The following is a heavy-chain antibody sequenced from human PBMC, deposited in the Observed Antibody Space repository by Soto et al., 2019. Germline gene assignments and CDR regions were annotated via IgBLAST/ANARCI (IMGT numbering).Heavy chain of an antibody. CDR3: ASGTSIAARPYYFDY. CDR1: GFTFSSYS. D-gene: IGHD6-6*01. Sequence: GGSLRLSCAASGFTFSSYSMNWVRQAPGKGLEWVSSISSSSSYIYYADSVKGRFTISRDNAKNSLYLQMNSLRAEDTAVYYCASGTSIAARPYYFDYWGQGTLVTVSS. J-gene: IGHJ4*02. CDR2: ISSSSSYI. V-gene: IGHV3-21*01.